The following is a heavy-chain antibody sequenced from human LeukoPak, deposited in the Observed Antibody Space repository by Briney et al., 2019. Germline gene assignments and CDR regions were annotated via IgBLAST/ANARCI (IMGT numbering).Heavy chain of an antibody. V-gene: IGHV1-2*02. CDR1: GYTFTGCY. CDR2: INPNSGGT. CDR3: ARDLRTISTSRRVIANWFDP. Sequence: ASVKVSCKASGYTFTGCYLHWVRQAPGQGLEWMGWINPNSGGTNYAQKFQGKVTMTRDTSISTAYMDLSRLTSDDTAVYYCARDLRTISTSRRVIANWFDPWGQGTLVTVSS. D-gene: IGHD3-3*02. J-gene: IGHJ5*02.